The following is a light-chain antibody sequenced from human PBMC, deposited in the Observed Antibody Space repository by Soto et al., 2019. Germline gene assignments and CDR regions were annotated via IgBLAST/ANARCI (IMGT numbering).Light chain of an antibody. CDR1: QSLVHSDGNTY. Sequence: EIVLTQAPLFSPVTLGQPASISCRSSQSLVHSDGNTYLSWIQQRPGQPPRLLIYRVSNRVSGVPDRFSGSGAGTDCTLRISRVEPEDVGVYYCTQETLFPRTFGQGTQVDIK. J-gene: IGKJ1*01. CDR3: TQETLFPRT. CDR2: RVS. V-gene: IGKV2-24*01.